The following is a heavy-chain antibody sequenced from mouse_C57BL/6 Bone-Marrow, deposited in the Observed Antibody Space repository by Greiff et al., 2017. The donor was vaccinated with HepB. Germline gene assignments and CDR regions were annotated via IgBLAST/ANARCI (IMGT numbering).Heavy chain of an antibody. Sequence: LVESGPGLVAPSQSLSITCTVSGFSLTSYAISWVRQPPGKGLEWLGVIWTGGGTNYNSALKSRLSISKDNSKSQVFLKMNSLQTDDTARYYCARKDYGSSYTSYWYFDVWGTGTTVTVSS. CDR1: GFSLTSYA. CDR3: ARKDYGSSYTSYWYFDV. J-gene: IGHJ1*03. V-gene: IGHV2-9-1*01. CDR2: IWTGGGT. D-gene: IGHD1-1*01.